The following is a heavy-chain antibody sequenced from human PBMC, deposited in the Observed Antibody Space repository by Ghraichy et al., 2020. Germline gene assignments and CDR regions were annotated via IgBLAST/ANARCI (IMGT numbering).Heavy chain of an antibody. Sequence: ASVKVSCKASGYTFTSYDINWVRQATGQGLEWMGWMNPNSGNTGYAQKFQGRVTMTRNTSTSTAYMEVSSLRSEDTAVYYCARSLGYNNGWHDSWGQGTLVTVSS. V-gene: IGHV1-8*01. D-gene: IGHD6-19*01. CDR3: ARSLGYNNGWHDS. CDR2: MNPNSGNT. J-gene: IGHJ4*02. CDR1: GYTFTSYD.